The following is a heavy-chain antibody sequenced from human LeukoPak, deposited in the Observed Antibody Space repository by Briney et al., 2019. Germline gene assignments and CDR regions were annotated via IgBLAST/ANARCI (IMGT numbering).Heavy chain of an antibody. CDR1: GYTFTDYY. J-gene: IGHJ4*02. CDR2: VDPEDGET. V-gene: IGHV1-69-2*01. D-gene: IGHD4-17*01. Sequence: ASVKVSCKVSGYTFTDYYMHWVQQAPGKGLEWMGLVDPEDGETIYAEKFQGRVTITADTSTDTTYMELSSLRSEDTAVCYCATDYGDYWVQGTLVTVSS. CDR3: ATDYGDY.